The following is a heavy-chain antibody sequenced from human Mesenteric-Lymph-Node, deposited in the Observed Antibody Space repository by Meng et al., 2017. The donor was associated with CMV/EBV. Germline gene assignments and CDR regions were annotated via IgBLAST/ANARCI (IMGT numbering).Heavy chain of an antibody. D-gene: IGHD3-22*01. CDR3: ARKYDSSGYPWYFDY. CDR1: GYTFATYG. CDR2: INTYNGVT. V-gene: IGHV1-18*01. Sequence: ASVKVSCKASGYTFATYGISWVRQAPGQGLEWMGWINTYNGVTRYAQKFQGRGTMTTDTSTSTAYMELRSLRSDDTGGYYCARKYDSSGYPWYFDYWGQGTLVTVSS. J-gene: IGHJ4*02.